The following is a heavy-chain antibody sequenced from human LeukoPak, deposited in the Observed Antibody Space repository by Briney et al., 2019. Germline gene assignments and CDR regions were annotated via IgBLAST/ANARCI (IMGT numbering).Heavy chain of an antibody. J-gene: IGHJ4*02. V-gene: IGHV3-21*01. CDR2: ISSSSSYI. CDR1: GFTFSSYS. CDR3: AKKDSGYDYGASDY. D-gene: IGHD5-12*01. Sequence: GGSLRLSCAASGFTFSSYSMNWVRQAPGKGLEWVSSISSSSSYIYYADSVKGRFTISRDNAKNSLYLQMNSLRAEDTAVYYCAKKDSGYDYGASDYWGQGTLVTVSS.